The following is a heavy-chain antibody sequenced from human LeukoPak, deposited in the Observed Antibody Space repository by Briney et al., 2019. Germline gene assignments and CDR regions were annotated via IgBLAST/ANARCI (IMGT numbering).Heavy chain of an antibody. CDR1: GGSISNYY. CDR2: IYYSGST. CDR3: ARYRNEALFAFDI. Sequence: SETLSLTCTVSGGSISNYYWSWIRQPPGKGLEWIGYIYYSGSTNYNPSLMSRVTISVDTSKTQFSLKLNTVTAAGTAVYYCARYRNEALFAFDIWGQGTMVTVSS. D-gene: IGHD1-14*01. J-gene: IGHJ3*02. V-gene: IGHV4-59*01.